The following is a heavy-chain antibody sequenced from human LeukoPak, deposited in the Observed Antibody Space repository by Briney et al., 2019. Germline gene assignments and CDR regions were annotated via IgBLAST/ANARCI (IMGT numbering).Heavy chain of an antibody. Sequence: GGSLRLSCAASGFTFDDYAMHWVRQAPGKCPERVSGISWNSGSIGYADSVKGRFTISRDNAKNSLYLQMNSLRAEDTALYYCAKAPTSMVRGVMNWFDPWGQGTLVTVSS. D-gene: IGHD3-10*01. V-gene: IGHV3-9*01. CDR3: AKAPTSMVRGVMNWFDP. CDR1: GFTFDDYA. J-gene: IGHJ5*02. CDR2: ISWNSGSI.